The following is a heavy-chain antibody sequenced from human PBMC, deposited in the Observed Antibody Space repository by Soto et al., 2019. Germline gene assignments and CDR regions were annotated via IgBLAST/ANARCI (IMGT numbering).Heavy chain of an antibody. CDR3: ARDTLRGMSLSHGMDV. J-gene: IGHJ6*02. CDR2: ITAFNGKT. Sequence: QVQLVQSGTEVKKTGASVEVSCKVSGYTFTSYGISWVRQAPGQGLEWMGWITAFNGKTNYAQKFQDRLTMTTDTSTSTAYLELRGLRSDDTAMYYCARDTLRGMSLSHGMDVWGQGTTITVS. D-gene: IGHD3-16*01. CDR1: GYTFTSYG. V-gene: IGHV1-18*04.